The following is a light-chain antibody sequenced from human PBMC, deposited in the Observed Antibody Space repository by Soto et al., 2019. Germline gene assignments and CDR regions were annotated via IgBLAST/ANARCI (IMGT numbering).Light chain of an antibody. CDR1: STNIGNNF. V-gene: IGLV1-51*01. J-gene: IGLJ1*01. CDR2: DNN. Sequence: QSVLTQPPSVSAAPGQKVTISCSGSSTNIGNNFVTWYQQLPGTAPKLLIYDNNKRPSGIPDRFSGSQSGTSATLGITGLRTGDEAVYYCGSWDSSLTYVFGTGTKGTVL. CDR3: GSWDSSLTYV.